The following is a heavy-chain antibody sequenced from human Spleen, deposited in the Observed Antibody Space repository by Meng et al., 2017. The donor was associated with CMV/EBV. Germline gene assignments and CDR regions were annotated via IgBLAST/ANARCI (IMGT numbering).Heavy chain of an antibody. CDR1: GFNVSSND. D-gene: IGHD6-19*01. CDR2: IYSGGST. J-gene: IGHJ4*02. CDR3: ARDLIYTSGSPFGY. Sequence: ASGFNVSSNDMSWGSQAPGKELEWVSVIYSGGSTYYADSVKGRFTISRDNSKNTLYLQMNSLRAEDTAVYYCARDLIYTSGSPFGYWGQGTLVTVSS. V-gene: IGHV3-53*01.